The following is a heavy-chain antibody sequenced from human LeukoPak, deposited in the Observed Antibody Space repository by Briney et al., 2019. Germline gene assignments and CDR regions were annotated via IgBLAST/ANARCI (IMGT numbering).Heavy chain of an antibody. CDR1: GFTFSSYD. Sequence: GGSLRLSCAASGFTFSSYDMHWVRQATGKGLEWVSAIGTAGDTYYPGSVKGRFTISRENAKNSLYLQMNSLRAGDTAVYYCARGLGYCSGGSCYAAGGYFDYWGQGTLVTVSS. J-gene: IGHJ4*02. D-gene: IGHD2-15*01. V-gene: IGHV3-13*01. CDR3: ARGLGYCSGGSCYAAGGYFDY. CDR2: IGTAGDT.